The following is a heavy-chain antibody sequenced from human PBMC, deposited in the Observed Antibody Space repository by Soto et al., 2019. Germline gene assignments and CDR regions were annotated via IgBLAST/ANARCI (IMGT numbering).Heavy chain of an antibody. Sequence: ASVKVSCKASGYTFTGYYMPLVRQAPGQGLEWMGWINPNSGGTNYAQKFQGRVTMTRDTSISTAYMELSRLRSDDTAVYYCAREERYCSSTSCPLGYYYYYYGMDVWGQGNTVTVSS. J-gene: IGHJ6*02. CDR1: GYTFTGYY. V-gene: IGHV1-2*02. CDR3: AREERYCSSTSCPLGYYYYYYGMDV. CDR2: INPNSGGT. D-gene: IGHD2-2*01.